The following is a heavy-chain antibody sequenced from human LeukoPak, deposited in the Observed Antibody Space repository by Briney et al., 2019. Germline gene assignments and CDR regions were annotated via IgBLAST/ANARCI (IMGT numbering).Heavy chain of an antibody. J-gene: IGHJ6*02. CDR1: RFTFSSYA. D-gene: IGHD3-3*01. CDR2: ISGSGGST. Sequence: GGSLRLSCAASRFTFSSYAMTWVRQAPGKGLEWVSAISGSGGSTYYADSVKGRFTISRDNSKNTLYLQMNSLRAEDTAVYYCAKDSPPLYVTIFGVVHYYGMDVWGQGTTVTVSS. CDR3: AKDSPPLYVTIFGVVHYYGMDV. V-gene: IGHV3-23*01.